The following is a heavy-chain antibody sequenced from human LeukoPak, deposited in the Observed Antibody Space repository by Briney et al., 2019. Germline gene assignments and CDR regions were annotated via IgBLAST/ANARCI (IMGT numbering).Heavy chain of an antibody. CDR3: AKDRSTYGPYYFDY. V-gene: IGHV3-7*03. J-gene: IGHJ4*02. Sequence: GGSLRLSCAASGFTFSSYWMSWVRQAPGKGLEWVANIKQDGSEKYYVDSVKGRFTISRDNAKNSLYLQMNSLRAEDTAVYYCAKDRSTYGPYYFDYWGQGTLVTVSS. CDR2: IKQDGSEK. D-gene: IGHD3-10*01. CDR1: GFTFSSYW.